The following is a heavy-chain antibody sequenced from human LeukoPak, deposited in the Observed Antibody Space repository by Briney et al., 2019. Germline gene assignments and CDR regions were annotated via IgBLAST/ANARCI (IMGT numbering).Heavy chain of an antibody. CDR1: GFTFSSYT. CDR2: ISDPHSGSET. Sequence: PGRSLRLSCAASGFTFSSYTMNWVRQALGQGLEWVSTISDPHSGSETHYADSVQGRFTISRDDSQNMVYLQMDSLRAEDTAVYYCTTRLRNHFDYWGQGTQVTVSS. V-gene: IGHV3-23*01. CDR3: TTRLRNHFDY. D-gene: IGHD5-12*01. J-gene: IGHJ4*02.